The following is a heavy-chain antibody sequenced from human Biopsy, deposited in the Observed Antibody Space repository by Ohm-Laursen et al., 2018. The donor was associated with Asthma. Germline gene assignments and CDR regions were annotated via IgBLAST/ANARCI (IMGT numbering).Heavy chain of an antibody. D-gene: IGHD5/OR15-5a*01. J-gene: IGHJ4*02. Sequence: SLRLSCAAFGFTFSSYALSWVRQAPGKGLEWVSGISGDAQRTYYEDSVKGRFTISGDNSKNTIYLQLNSLRTEDTAVYYCAKDWKSLYVQYFFEYWGQGTLVTVSS. V-gene: IGHV3-23*01. CDR2: ISGDAQRT. CDR1: GFTFSSYA. CDR3: AKDWKSLYVQYFFEY.